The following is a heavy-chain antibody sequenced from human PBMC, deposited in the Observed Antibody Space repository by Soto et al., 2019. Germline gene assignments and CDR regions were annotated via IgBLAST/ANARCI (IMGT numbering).Heavy chain of an antibody. Sequence: QVQLVQSGAEVKKPGASVKVSCKASGYTFSSHDISWVRQATGQGLEWMGWLNPHRGSTAYTHKFQGRVTMTWDASINTAYLELSSLRSEDTAMYYCARVSSIAARRSFDSWGQGTLVSVSS. CDR3: ARVSSIAARRSFDS. CDR1: GYTFSSHD. J-gene: IGHJ4*02. V-gene: IGHV1-8*01. D-gene: IGHD6-6*01. CDR2: LNPHRGST.